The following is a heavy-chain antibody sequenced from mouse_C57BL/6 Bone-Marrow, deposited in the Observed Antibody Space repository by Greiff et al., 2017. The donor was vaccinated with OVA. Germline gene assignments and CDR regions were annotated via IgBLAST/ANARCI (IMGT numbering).Heavy chain of an antibody. D-gene: IGHD2-3*01. Sequence: QVQLQQSGPGLVQPSQSLSITCTVSGFSLTSYGVHLVRQSPGKGLEWLGVIWSGGSTDYNAAFISRLSISKDNAKSQVFFKMKSLQADDTAIYYCASLYDGYPAWFAYWGQVTLVTVSA. CDR3: ASLYDGYPAWFAY. J-gene: IGHJ3*01. CDR1: GFSLTSYG. V-gene: IGHV2-2*01. CDR2: IWSGGST.